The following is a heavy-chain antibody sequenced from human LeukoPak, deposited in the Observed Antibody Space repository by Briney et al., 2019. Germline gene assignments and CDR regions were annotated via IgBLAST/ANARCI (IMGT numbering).Heavy chain of an antibody. D-gene: IGHD1-26*01. V-gene: IGHV4-39*01. J-gene: IGHJ4*02. CDR3: ARHSGTYPTYYFDY. CDR1: GGSISSSSYY. CDR2: IYYSGST. Sequence: PSETLSLTCTVSGGSISSSSYYWGWIRQPPGKGLEWIGSIYYSGSTYYNPSLKSRVTISVDTSKNQFSLKLSSVTAADTAVYFCARHSGTYPTYYFDYWGQGTLVTVSS.